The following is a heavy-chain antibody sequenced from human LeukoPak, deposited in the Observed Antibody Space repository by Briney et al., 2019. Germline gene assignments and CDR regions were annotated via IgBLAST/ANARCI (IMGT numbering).Heavy chain of an antibody. D-gene: IGHD3-22*01. J-gene: IGHJ3*02. CDR3: ARALGGPYYYDSSGSSNDAFDI. Sequence: VASVKVSCKASGYTFTGYYMHWVRQAPGQGLEWMGWIIPNSGGTNYAQKFQGSVTMTRDTSISTAYMELSRLRSDDTAVYYCARALGGPYYYDSSGSSNDAFDIWGQGTMVTVPS. CDR1: GYTFTGYY. V-gene: IGHV1-2*02. CDR2: IIPNSGGT.